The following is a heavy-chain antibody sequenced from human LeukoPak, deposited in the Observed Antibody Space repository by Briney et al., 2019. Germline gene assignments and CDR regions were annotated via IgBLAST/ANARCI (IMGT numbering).Heavy chain of an antibody. V-gene: IGHV1-24*01. CDR2: FDPEDGET. D-gene: IGHD2-2*02. CDR1: GYTLTELS. Sequence: ASVKVSCKVSGYTLTELSMHWVRQAPGKGLEWMGGFDPEDGETIYAQKFQGRVTMTEDTSTDTAYMELSSLRSEDTAVYYCATGEPYQLLYRSFDYWGQGTLVTVSS. J-gene: IGHJ4*02. CDR3: ATGEPYQLLYRSFDY.